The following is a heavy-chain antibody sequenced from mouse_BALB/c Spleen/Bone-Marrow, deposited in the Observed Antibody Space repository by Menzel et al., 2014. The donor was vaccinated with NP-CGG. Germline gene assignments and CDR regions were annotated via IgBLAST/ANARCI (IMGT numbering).Heavy chain of an antibody. J-gene: IGHJ2*01. CDR2: IYPYNGGT. D-gene: IGHD1-1*01. V-gene: IGHV1S29*02. CDR1: GYTFTDYN. Sequence: AQLQQSGPELVKPGASVKISCKASGYTFTDYNMHWVKRSHGESLEWIGYIYPYNGGTDYNQKFKSKATLTVDNSSSTAYMELRSLTSEDSAVYYCARDYGSNYWGQGTTLTVSS. CDR3: ARDYGSNY.